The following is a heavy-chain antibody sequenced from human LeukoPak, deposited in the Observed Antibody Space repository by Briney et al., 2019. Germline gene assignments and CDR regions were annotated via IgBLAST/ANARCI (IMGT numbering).Heavy chain of an antibody. J-gene: IGHJ3*02. CDR3: ARDSGTGDGVDI. CDR2: ISSSSSYI. V-gene: IGHV3-21*01. Sequence: PGGSLRLSCAASGFTFSSYSMNWVRQAPGKGLEWVSSISSSSSYIYYADSVKGRFTISRDNAKNSLYLQMNSLRAEDTAVYYCARDSGTGDGVDIWGQGTMVTVSS. CDR1: GFTFSSYS. D-gene: IGHD7-27*01.